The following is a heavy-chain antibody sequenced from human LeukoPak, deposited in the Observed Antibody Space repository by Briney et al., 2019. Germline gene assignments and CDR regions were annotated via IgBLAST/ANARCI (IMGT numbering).Heavy chain of an antibody. Sequence: SETLSLTCTVSGGSISSYYWTWIRQPPGKGLEWIGYIYNSRNTNYNPSLKSRVTISVDTSKNQFSLKLSSVTAADTAVYYCARAYSSSFDYWGQGTLVTVSS. J-gene: IGHJ4*02. CDR1: GGSISSYY. D-gene: IGHD6-6*01. V-gene: IGHV4-59*12. CDR2: IYNSRNT. CDR3: ARAYSSSFDY.